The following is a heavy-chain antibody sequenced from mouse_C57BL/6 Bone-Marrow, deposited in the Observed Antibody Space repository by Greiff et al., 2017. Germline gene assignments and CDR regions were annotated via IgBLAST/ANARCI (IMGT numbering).Heavy chain of an antibody. CDR3: ARPCLGGYVDY. V-gene: IGHV5-12*01. J-gene: IGHJ2*01. CDR1: GFTFSDYY. Sequence: EVKVEESGGGLVQPGGSLKLSCAASGFTFSDYYMYWVRQTPEKRLEWVAYISNGGGSTYYPDTVKGRFTISRDNAKNTLYLQLSRLKSEDTAMYYCARPCLGGYVDYWGQGTTLTVSS. CDR2: ISNGGGST.